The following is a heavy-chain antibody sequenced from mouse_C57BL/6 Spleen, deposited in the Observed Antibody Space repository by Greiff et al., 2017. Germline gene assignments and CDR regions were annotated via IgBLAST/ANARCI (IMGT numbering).Heavy chain of an antibody. J-gene: IGHJ4*01. CDR2: INPNNGGT. V-gene: IGHV1-26*01. CDR1: GYTFTDYY. Sequence: EVQLQQSGPELVKPGASVKISCKASGYTFTDYYMNWVKQSHGKSLEWIGDINPNNGGTSYNQKFKGKATLTVDKSSSTAYMELRSLTSEDSAVYYCANGWLLRAMDYWGQGTSVTVSS. CDR3: ANGWLLRAMDY. D-gene: IGHD2-3*01.